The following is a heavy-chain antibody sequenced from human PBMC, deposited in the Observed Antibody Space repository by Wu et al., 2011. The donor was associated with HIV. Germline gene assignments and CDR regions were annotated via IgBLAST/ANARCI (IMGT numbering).Heavy chain of an antibody. D-gene: IGHD2-15*01. CDR2: IIPIFGAA. V-gene: IGHV1-69*08. CDR1: GGTFSYT. Sequence: QVQLVQSGAEVKKPGSSVKVSCKASGGTFSYTINWVRQAPGQGLEWVGRIIPIFGAANYTQKFQGRVAITADTSTSTAYVELSSLRSEDTAVYYCARAGGGRRGSGFDIWGQGTMLTVPS. CDR3: ARAGGGRRGSGFDI. J-gene: IGHJ3*02.